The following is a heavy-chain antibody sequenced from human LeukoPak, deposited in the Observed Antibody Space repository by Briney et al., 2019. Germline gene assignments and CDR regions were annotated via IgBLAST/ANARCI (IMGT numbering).Heavy chain of an antibody. Sequence: GGSLRLSCTASGFTFGDYAMSWVRQAPGKGLEWVGFIRSKAYGGTAEYAASVKGRFTISRDDSKSIAYLQMNSLKTEDTAVYYCTRINHYYDSSGYSYLDAFDIWGQGTMVTVSS. J-gene: IGHJ3*02. CDR3: TRINHYYDSSGYSYLDAFDI. CDR1: GFTFGDYA. V-gene: IGHV3-49*04. D-gene: IGHD3-22*01. CDR2: IRSKAYGGTA.